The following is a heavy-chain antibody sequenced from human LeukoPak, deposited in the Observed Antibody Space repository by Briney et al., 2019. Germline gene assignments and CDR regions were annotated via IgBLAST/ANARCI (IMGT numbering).Heavy chain of an antibody. CDR3: ARDTNCSGGSCFRL. CDR2: IYYSGST. J-gene: IGHJ4*02. CDR1: GDSISSSSYY. Sequence: SETLSLTCTVSGDSISSSSYYWGWIRQPPGKGLEWIGSIYYSGSTYYNPSLKSRVTISVDTSKNQFSLKLSSVTAADTAVYYCARDTNCSGGSCFRLWGQGTLVTVSS. D-gene: IGHD2-15*01. V-gene: IGHV4-39*07.